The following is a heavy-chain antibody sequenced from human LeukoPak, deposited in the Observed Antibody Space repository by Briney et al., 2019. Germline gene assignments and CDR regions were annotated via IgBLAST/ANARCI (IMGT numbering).Heavy chain of an antibody. Sequence: ASVKVSRKASGYTFTGYYMHWVRQAPGQGLEWMGWINPNSGGSNFAQKFQGRVTMPRDTSISTAYMELSRLRSDDTAVYYCARDKREGTYCGGDCYSGLDPWGQGTLVTVSS. CDR1: GYTFTGYY. CDR3: ARDKREGTYCGGDCYSGLDP. V-gene: IGHV1-2*02. J-gene: IGHJ5*02. D-gene: IGHD2-21*02. CDR2: INPNSGGS.